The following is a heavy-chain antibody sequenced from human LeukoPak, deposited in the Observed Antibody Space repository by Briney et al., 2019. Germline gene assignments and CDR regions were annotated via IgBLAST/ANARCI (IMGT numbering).Heavy chain of an antibody. Sequence: PSETLSLTCTVSGGSISSNNYYWGWVRQRPGKGLEWIGSIYCTGSAHYNPSLKSRVTISVDTSRNQFSLKLTSVTAADTAVYYCARHRKVDTAGDYWGRGALVTVSS. CDR1: GGSISSNNYY. D-gene: IGHD5-18*01. CDR3: ARHRKVDTAGDY. CDR2: IYCTGSA. V-gene: IGHV4-39*01. J-gene: IGHJ4*02.